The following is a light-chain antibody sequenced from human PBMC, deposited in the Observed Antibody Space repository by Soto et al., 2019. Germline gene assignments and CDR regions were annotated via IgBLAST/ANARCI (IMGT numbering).Light chain of an antibody. CDR2: DAS. CDR1: QSISSW. V-gene: IGKV1-5*01. CDR3: QQYNGYPYT. J-gene: IGKJ2*01. Sequence: DIQMTQSPSTLSASVGDRVTITCRASQSISSWLAWYRQKPGTAPKLLIYDASSLETRVPSRFTGSVSLTHYTLTLSAAQPVDFATYYCQQYNGYPYTFGRGTKLEIK.